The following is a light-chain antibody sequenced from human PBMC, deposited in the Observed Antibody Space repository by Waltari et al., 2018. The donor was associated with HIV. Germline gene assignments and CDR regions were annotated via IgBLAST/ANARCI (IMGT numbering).Light chain of an antibody. V-gene: IGKV4-1*01. Sequence: DIVMTQSPDSLAVSLGERATFNCRSSRTVLSNSDNRNYLAWYQQKTGQPTNVLIYWASTRQSGVPDRFSASGSGTNFSLSISSVQAADVAVYYCQQYYTVRPTFGGGTKVEIK. CDR3: QQYYTVRPT. CDR1: RTVLSNSDNRNY. J-gene: IGKJ4*01. CDR2: WAS.